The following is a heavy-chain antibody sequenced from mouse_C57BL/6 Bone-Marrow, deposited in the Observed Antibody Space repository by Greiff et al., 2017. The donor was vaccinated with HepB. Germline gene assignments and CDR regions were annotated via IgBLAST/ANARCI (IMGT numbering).Heavy chain of an antibody. CDR3: ARSFAY. CDR2: IDPSDSYT. V-gene: IGHV1-59*01. Sequence: QVQLQQPGAELVRPGTSVKLSCKASGYTFTSYWMHWVKQRPGQGLEWIGVIDPSDSYTNYNQKFKGKATLTVDTSSSTAYMQLSSLTSEDSAVYYCARSFAYWGQGTLVTVSA. J-gene: IGHJ3*01. CDR1: GYTFTSYW.